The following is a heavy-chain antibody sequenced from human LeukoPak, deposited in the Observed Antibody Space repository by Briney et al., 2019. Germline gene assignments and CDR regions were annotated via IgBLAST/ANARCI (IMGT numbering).Heavy chain of an antibody. CDR2: IYSGGST. CDR3: ASWGYYYYYMDV. CDR1: GFTFSSYE. V-gene: IGHV3-66*01. D-gene: IGHD7-27*01. Sequence: GGSLRLSCAASGFTFSSYEMNWVRQAPGKGLEWVSVIYSGGSTYYADSVKGRFTISRDNSKNTLYLQMNSLRAEDTAVYYCASWGYYYYYMDVWGKGTTVTISS. J-gene: IGHJ6*03.